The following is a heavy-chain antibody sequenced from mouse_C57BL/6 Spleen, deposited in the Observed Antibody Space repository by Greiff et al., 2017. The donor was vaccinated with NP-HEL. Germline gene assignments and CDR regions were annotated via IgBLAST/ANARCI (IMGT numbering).Heavy chain of an antibody. CDR1: GFTFSDAW. D-gene: IGHD1-1*01. V-gene: IGHV6-6*01. Sequence: DVMLVESGGGLVQPGGSMKLSCAASGFTFSDAWMDWVRQSPEKGLEWVAEIRNKANNHATYYAESVKGRFTISRDDSKSSVYLQMNSLRAEDTGIYYCTRGTTVVEWYFDVWGTGTTVTVSS. CDR2: IRNKANNHAT. J-gene: IGHJ1*03. CDR3: TRGTTVVEWYFDV.